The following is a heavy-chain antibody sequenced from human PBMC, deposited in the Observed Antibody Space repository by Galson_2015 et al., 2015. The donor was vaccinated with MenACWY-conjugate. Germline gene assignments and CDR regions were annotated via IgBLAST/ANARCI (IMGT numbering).Heavy chain of an antibody. CDR2: INRDGGGT. V-gene: IGHV3-7*01. D-gene: IGHD1-1*01. J-gene: IGHJ4*02. CDR1: GFTFDSYR. Sequence: SLRLSCAASGFTFDSYRMSWVRQAPGKGLEWVTNINRDGGGTYYASSVKGRFTISKDNAENSLYLQVNSLRAEDTAIYYCARIIHDGLDYWGQGTLVT. CDR3: ARIIHDGLDY.